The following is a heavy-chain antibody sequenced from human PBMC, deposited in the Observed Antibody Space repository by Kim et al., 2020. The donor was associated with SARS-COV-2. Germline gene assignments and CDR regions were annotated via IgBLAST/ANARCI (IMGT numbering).Heavy chain of an antibody. CDR2: INPSGGST. D-gene: IGHD3-3*01. CDR3: ARDLFVSRVAEVLRFLEWFGGGEDPPYYYYGMDV. J-gene: IGHJ6*02. Sequence: ASVKVSCKASGYTFTSYYMHWVRQAPGQGLEWMGIINPSGGSTSYAQKFQGRVTMTRDTSTSTVYMELSSLRSEDTAVYYCARDLFVSRVAEVLRFLEWFGGGEDPPYYYYGMDVWGQGTMVTVSS. CDR1: GYTFTSYY. V-gene: IGHV1-46*01.